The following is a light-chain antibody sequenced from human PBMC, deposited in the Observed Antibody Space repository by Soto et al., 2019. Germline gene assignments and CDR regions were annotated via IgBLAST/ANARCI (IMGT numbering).Light chain of an antibody. CDR1: QSGNSN. CDR2: GAS. V-gene: IGKV3-15*01. CDR3: KHYTLYSGA. Sequence: DIVMTQYPATLTVSLGQRATLSCRASQSGNSNLDWFQQRPGQAPRLLIYGASNRATGIPARFSGSGSGTEFTLTISSLQADDFATYYCKHYTLYSGAFGQGTKVDI. J-gene: IGKJ1*01.